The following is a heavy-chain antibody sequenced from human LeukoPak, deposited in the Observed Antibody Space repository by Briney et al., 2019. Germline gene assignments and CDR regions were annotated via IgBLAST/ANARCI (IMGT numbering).Heavy chain of an antibody. D-gene: IGHD5-12*01. CDR3: ARRIVATKRFDY. CDR2: ISSSGSTI. V-gene: IGHV3-11*04. Sequence: NPGGSMRLSCAASGFTFSDYYMSWIRQAPGKGLEWVSYISSSGSTIYYADSVKGRFTISRDNAKNSLYLQMNSLRAEDTAVYYCARRIVATKRFDYWGQGTLVTVSS. CDR1: GFTFSDYY. J-gene: IGHJ4*02.